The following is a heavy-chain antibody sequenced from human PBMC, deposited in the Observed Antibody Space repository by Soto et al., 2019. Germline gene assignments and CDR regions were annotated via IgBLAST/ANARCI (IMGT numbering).Heavy chain of an antibody. CDR1: GYSFTNYW. J-gene: IGHJ6*02. D-gene: IGHD2-2*01. V-gene: IGHV5-10-1*01. CDR3: ARGGTTLPLDV. CDR2: IDPTDSHP. Sequence: GESLKISCEASGYSFTNYWINWVRQMPGKGLEWMGRIDPTDSHPNYSPSFQGHVTVSVDRSISTAYLQWSSLKASDSAVYYCARGGTTLPLDVWGQGTTVTVSS.